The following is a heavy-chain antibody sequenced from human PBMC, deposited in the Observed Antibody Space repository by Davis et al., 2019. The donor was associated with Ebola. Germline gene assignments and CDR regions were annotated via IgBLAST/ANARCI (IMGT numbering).Heavy chain of an antibody. CDR3: AREVGDIVVVVAAYGMDV. D-gene: IGHD2-15*01. J-gene: IGHJ6*02. V-gene: IGHV3-21*01. CDR2: ISSSSGYI. Sequence: GESLKISCAASGFTFSSYSMNWVRQAPGKGLEWVSSISSSSGYIYYADSVKGRFTISRDNSKNTLYLQMNSLSAEDTAVYYCAREVGDIVVVVAAYGMDVWGQGTTVTVSS. CDR1: GFTFSSYS.